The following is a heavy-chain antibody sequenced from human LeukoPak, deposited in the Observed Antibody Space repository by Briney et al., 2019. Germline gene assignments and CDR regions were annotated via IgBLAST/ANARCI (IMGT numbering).Heavy chain of an antibody. CDR3: ARGSDGWFAFDY. D-gene: IGHD6-19*01. J-gene: IGHJ4*02. CDR1: EFTVSSNY. CDR2: IYSTGGK. V-gene: IGHV3-66*01. Sequence: GGSLRLSCAASEFTVSSNYMSWVRQAPGKGLEWVSIIYSTGGKYYADSVKGRFTISRDNSKHTLYLQMNSLRAEDTAVYYCARGSDGWFAFDYWGQGILVTDSS.